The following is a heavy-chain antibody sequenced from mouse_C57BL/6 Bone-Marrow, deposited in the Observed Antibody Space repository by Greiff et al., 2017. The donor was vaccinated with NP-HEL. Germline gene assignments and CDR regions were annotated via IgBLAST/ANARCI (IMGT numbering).Heavy chain of an antibody. Sequence: EVQVVESGGGLVKPGGSLKLSCAASGFTFSSYAMSWVRQTPEKRLEWVATISDGGSYTYYPDNVKGRFTISRDNAKNNLYLQMSHLKSEDTAMYYCARGGYYGSSPFAYWGQGTLVTVSA. D-gene: IGHD1-1*01. CDR3: ARGGYYGSSPFAY. J-gene: IGHJ3*01. CDR1: GFTFSSYA. CDR2: ISDGGSYT. V-gene: IGHV5-4*01.